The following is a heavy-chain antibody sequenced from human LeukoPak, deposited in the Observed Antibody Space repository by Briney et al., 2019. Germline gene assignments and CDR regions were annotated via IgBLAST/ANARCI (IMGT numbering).Heavy chain of an antibody. V-gene: IGHV4-61*02. J-gene: IGHJ6*03. CDR2: IYTSGST. CDR1: GGSISSGSYY. CDR3: ARGRGDRYYYYMDV. Sequence: SETLSLTCTVSGGSISSGSYYWSWIRQPAGKGLEWIGRIYTSGSTNYNPSLKSRVTISVDTSKNQFSLKLSSVTAADTAVYYCARGRGDRYYYYMDVWGKGTTVTVSS. D-gene: IGHD3-10*01.